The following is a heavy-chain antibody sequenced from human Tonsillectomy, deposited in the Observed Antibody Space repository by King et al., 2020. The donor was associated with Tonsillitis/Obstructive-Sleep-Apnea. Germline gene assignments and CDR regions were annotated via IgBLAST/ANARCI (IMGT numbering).Heavy chain of an antibody. CDR3: ARVSGGALDYYMDV. V-gene: IGHV5-10-1*01. J-gene: IGHJ6*03. CDR2: IDPIDSYT. Sequence: VQLVESGTEVKKPGESLRISCKGSGYKFTIYWITWVRQMPGKGLEWMGRIDPIDSYTNYSPSFQGHVTISADKSISTAYLQWSSLKASDTDTYYCARVSGGALDYYMDVWGKGTTVTVSS. D-gene: IGHD2-15*01. CDR1: GYKFTIYW.